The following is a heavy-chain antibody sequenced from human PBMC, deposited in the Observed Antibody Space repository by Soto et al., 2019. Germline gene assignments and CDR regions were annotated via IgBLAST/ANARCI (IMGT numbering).Heavy chain of an antibody. J-gene: IGHJ4*02. Sequence: HPVGSLRLSCAASGFTFSSYGMHWVRQAPGKGLEWVAVISYDGSNKYYADSVKGRFTISRDNSKNTLYLQMNSLRAEDTAVYYCAKAVTMIVVVIPPAPDYWGQGT. D-gene: IGHD3-22*01. CDR1: GFTFSSYG. CDR2: ISYDGSNK. CDR3: AKAVTMIVVVIPPAPDY. V-gene: IGHV3-30*18.